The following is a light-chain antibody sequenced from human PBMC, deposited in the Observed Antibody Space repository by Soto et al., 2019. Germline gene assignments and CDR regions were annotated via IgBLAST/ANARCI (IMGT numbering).Light chain of an antibody. J-gene: IGLJ2*01. CDR3: QTWGTGIRI. Sequence: VLTQSPSASASLGASVKVTCTLSSGHSSYTIAWHQQQAGTGPRYLMKVYSDGSHTKGDGIPDRFSGSSSGAERYLTISSLQSEDEADYYCQTWGTGIRIFGGGTKVTVL. CDR1: SGHSSYT. CDR2: VYSDGSH. V-gene: IGLV4-69*02.